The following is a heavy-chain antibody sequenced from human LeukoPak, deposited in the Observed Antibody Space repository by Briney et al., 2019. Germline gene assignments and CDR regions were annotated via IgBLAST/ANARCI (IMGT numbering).Heavy chain of an antibody. D-gene: IGHD3-9*01. CDR3: AKPFPGHYDILTGYYAPPDY. J-gene: IGHJ4*02. V-gene: IGHV3-23*01. Sequence: PGGSLRLSCAASGFTFNNYAMNWVRQGPGEGLEWVSAISGTGSSTYYADSVKGRFTISRDNSKNTLYLQMNSLRAEDTAIYYCAKPFPGHYDILTGYYAPPDYWGQGTLVTVSS. CDR1: GFTFNNYA. CDR2: ISGTGSST.